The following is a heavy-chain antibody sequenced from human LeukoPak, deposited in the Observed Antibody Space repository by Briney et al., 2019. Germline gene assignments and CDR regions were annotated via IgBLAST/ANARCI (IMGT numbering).Heavy chain of an antibody. Sequence: GSLRLFCSASEFPLRSFEMNWARQASGKGLEGVSYISSSGSTMYYADSVKGRFTISRDNAKNSLYLQMNSLRAEDTAVYYCARVDYYGSGSLDYWGQGTLVTVSS. J-gene: IGHJ4*02. D-gene: IGHD3-10*01. V-gene: IGHV3-48*03. CDR1: EFPLRSFE. CDR2: ISSSGSTM. CDR3: ARVDYYGSGSLDY.